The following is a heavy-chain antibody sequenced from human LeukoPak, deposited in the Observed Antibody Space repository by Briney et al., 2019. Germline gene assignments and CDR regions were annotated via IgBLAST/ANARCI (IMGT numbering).Heavy chain of an antibody. Sequence: SETLSLTCTVAGGSIISSSYYWGWIRQPPGKGLEWIGYIFYSGNTNYNPSLTNYNPSLKSRVTISVDTSKNQFSLRLNSVTAADTPVYYCATESYYYAIRAFDIWGQGTMVTVSS. J-gene: IGHJ3*02. CDR3: ATESYYYAIRAFDI. CDR2: IFYSGNTNYNPSLT. D-gene: IGHD3-10*01. V-gene: IGHV4-61*05. CDR1: GGSIISSSYY.